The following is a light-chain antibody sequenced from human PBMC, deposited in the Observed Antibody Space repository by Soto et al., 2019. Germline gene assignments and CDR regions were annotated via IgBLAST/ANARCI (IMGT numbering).Light chain of an antibody. CDR2: GAS. CDR3: QQYGSSPPWK. J-gene: IGKJ1*01. CDR1: QSVSSN. Sequence: EIVLTQSPATLSVSPGEIATLSWRASQSVSSNLAWYQQKPGQAPRLLIYGASSRATGIPDRFSGSGSGTDFTLTISRLEPEDFAVYYCQQYGSSPPWKFGQGTKVDIK. V-gene: IGKV3-20*01.